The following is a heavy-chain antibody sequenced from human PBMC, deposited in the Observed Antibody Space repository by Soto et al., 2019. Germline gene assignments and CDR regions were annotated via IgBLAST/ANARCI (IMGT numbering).Heavy chain of an antibody. CDR3: AKAFDYNYGGSGGHNDY. V-gene: IGHV3-23*01. CDR1: GFTFSSYA. CDR2: ISGGSEST. J-gene: IGHJ4*02. D-gene: IGHD4-4*01. Sequence: EVQLLESGGGLVQPGGSLRLSCAASGFTFSSYAMSWVRQAPGKGLAWVSAISGGSESTYFADSVKGRFSIARDNSRNTLFRQMNSLRAEDTALYYCAKAFDYNYGGSGGHNDYWGQGTLVAVSS.